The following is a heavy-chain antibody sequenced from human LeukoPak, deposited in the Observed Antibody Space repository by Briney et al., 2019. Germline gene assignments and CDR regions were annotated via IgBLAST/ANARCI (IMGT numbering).Heavy chain of an antibody. Sequence: GGSLRLSCASSGFTFSSYAMSWVRQTPGKGLEWVSTISAGGGSTYYAGSVKGPFTISRDNSRNTLYLQMNSLRADDTAVYYCAKRLDYSSSWFYFDYWGQGTLVTVSS. CDR1: GFTFSSYA. J-gene: IGHJ4*02. CDR3: AKRLDYSSSWFYFDY. CDR2: ISAGGGST. D-gene: IGHD6-13*01. V-gene: IGHV3-23*01.